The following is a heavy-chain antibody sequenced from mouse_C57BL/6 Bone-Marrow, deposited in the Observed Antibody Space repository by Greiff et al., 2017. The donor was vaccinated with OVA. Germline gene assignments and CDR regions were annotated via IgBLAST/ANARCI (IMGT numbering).Heavy chain of an antibody. CDR1: GCTFTSYW. Sequence: VQLHQSGAELAKPGASVKLSCKASGCTFTSYWMHWVKQRPGQGLEWIGYINPSSGYTKYNQKFKDKATLTADKSSSTAYMQLSSLTYEDSAVYYCARDYYGSSYFDYWGQGTTLTGSS. J-gene: IGHJ2*01. CDR2: INPSSGYT. V-gene: IGHV1-7*01. D-gene: IGHD1-1*01. CDR3: ARDYYGSSYFDY.